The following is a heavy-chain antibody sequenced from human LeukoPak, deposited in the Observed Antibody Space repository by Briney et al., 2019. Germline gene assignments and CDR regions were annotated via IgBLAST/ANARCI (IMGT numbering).Heavy chain of an antibody. V-gene: IGHV1-69*01. CDR1: GGTFSSYA. CDR2: IIPIFGTA. CDR3: AILSVDTAMVTGLWDD. D-gene: IGHD5-18*01. Sequence: GSSVKVSCKASGGTFSSYAISWVRQAPGQGLEWMGGIIPIFGTANYAQKFQGRVTITADESTSTAYMELSSLRSEDTAVYYCAILSVDTAMVTGLWDDWGQGTLVTVSS. J-gene: IGHJ4*02.